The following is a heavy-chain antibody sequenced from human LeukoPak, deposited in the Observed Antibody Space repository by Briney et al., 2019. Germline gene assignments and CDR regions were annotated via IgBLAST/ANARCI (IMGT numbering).Heavy chain of an antibody. J-gene: IGHJ6*03. Sequence: PSETLSLTCTVSGGSISSYYWSWIRQPAGKGLEWIGLIYTSGSTNYNPSLKSRVTMSVDTSKNQFSLKLSSVTAADTAVYYCARETSQKGAHYMDVWGKGTTVTISS. D-gene: IGHD3-16*01. CDR1: GGSISSYY. CDR2: IYTSGST. CDR3: ARETSQKGAHYMDV. V-gene: IGHV4-4*07.